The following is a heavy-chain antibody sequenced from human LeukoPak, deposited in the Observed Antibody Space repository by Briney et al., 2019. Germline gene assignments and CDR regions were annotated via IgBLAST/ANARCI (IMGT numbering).Heavy chain of an antibody. V-gene: IGHV3-7*01. CDR2: IKQDGSEK. D-gene: IGHD3-3*01. Sequence: GGSLRLSCAASVFTFSRYCVSCVRHAPGKGLEWVANIKQDGSEKYYVDSVRGRFTISRDNAKNSLYLQMNSLRAEDTAVYYCARDCGPTYYDFWSGQTCYGMDVWGQGTTVTVSS. J-gene: IGHJ6*02. CDR1: VFTFSRYC. CDR3: ARDCGPTYYDFWSGQTCYGMDV.